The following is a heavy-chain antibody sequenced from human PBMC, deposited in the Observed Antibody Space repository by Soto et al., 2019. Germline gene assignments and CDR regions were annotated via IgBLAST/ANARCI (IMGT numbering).Heavy chain of an antibody. CDR1: GFTFSSYA. V-gene: IGHV3-23*01. CDR2: ISGSGRST. D-gene: IGHD6-19*01. J-gene: IGHJ4*02. Sequence: EVQLLESGGGLVQPGGSLRLSCAASGFTFSSYAMSWVRQAPGKGLEWVSAISGSGRSTYYADSVKGRFTISRDNSKNTLYLQMNSLSAEDTAVYYCAKEPGYSSGWGPFDYWGQGTLVTVSS. CDR3: AKEPGYSSGWGPFDY.